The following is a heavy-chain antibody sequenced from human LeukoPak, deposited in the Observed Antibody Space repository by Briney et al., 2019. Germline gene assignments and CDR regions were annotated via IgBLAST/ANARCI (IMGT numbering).Heavy chain of an antibody. CDR1: RFTFDDYT. V-gene: IGHV3-43*01. Sequence: GGSLRLSCAASRFTFDDYTMHWVRQAPGKGLEWVSLISWDGGSTYYADSVKGRFTISRDNSKNSLYLQMNSLRTEDTALNYCAKSGDSSSSGVAYYYYYMDVWGKGTTVTVSS. D-gene: IGHD6-6*01. CDR3: AKSGDSSSSGVAYYYYYMDV. J-gene: IGHJ6*03. CDR2: ISWDGGST.